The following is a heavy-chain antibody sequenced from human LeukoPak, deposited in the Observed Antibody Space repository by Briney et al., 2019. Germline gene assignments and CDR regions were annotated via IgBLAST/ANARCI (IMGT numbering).Heavy chain of an antibody. CDR1: GGSISSYY. J-gene: IGHJ6*02. Sequence: SETLSLTCTVSGGSISSYYWSWIRQPPGKGLEWIGYIYYNGSTNYNPSLKSRVTISVDTSKNQFSLKLSSVTAADTAVYYCARASYSSSWYASGYYYGMDVWGQGTTVTVSS. D-gene: IGHD6-13*01. CDR2: IYYNGST. V-gene: IGHV4-59*01. CDR3: ARASYSSSWYASGYYYGMDV.